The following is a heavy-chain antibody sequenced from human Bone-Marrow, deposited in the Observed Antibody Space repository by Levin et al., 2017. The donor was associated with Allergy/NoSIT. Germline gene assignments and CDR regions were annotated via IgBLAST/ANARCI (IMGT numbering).Heavy chain of an antibody. CDR1: GYVFATHY. J-gene: IGHJ5*02. D-gene: IGHD4-23*01. Sequence: ASVKVSCKTSGYVFATHYMHWVRQAPRQGLEWMGLIDPSGGATTYAQNFQGRVTVTRDASTATVYLELTDLTSEDTGIYYCTRDNRMPVGGTGWFDPWGQGTLVTVFS. CDR3: TRDNRMPVGGTGWFDP. CDR2: IDPSGGAT. V-gene: IGHV1-46*03.